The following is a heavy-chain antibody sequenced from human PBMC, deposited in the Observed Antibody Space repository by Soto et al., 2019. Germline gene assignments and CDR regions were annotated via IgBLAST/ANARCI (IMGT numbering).Heavy chain of an antibody. D-gene: IGHD6-13*01. CDR1: GFRFSSHG. CDR2: IWYDGNNK. V-gene: IGHV3-33*01. Sequence: QVQLVESGGGVVQPGGSLRLSCAASGFRFSSHGMHWVRQAPCKGLEWVAIIWYDGNNKYYADSVKGRFTISRDNSKNTLYLQMNSLRAEDMVVYYCARDMAAGTSYFDYWGQGLLVTVSS. J-gene: IGHJ4*02. CDR3: ARDMAAGTSYFDY.